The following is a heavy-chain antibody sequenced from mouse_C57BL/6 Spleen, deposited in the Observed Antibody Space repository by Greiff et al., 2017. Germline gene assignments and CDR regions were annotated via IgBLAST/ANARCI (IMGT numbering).Heavy chain of an antibody. CDR2: IHPNSGST. V-gene: IGHV1-64*01. CDR3: ARHITTVVATDLDY. J-gene: IGHJ2*01. CDR1: GYTFTSYW. D-gene: IGHD1-1*01. Sequence: QVQLQQPGAELVKPGASVKLSCKASGYTFTSYWMHWVKQRPGQGLEWIGMIHPNSGSTNYNEKFKSKATLTVDKSSSTAYMQLSSLTSEDSAVYYCARHITTVVATDLDYWGQGTTLTVSS.